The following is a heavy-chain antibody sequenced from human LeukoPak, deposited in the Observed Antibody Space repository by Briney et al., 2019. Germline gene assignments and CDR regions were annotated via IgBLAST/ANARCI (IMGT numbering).Heavy chain of an antibody. CDR2: IYPGDSDT. CDR3: ARQATVTTDFDY. D-gene: IGHD4-17*01. V-gene: IGHV5-51*01. J-gene: IGHJ4*02. Sequence: GESLQISCKGSGYHFTSYWIGWVRPMPGKGLEWMGIIYPGDSDTRYSPSFQGQVTISADKSINTAYLQWSSLKASDTAMYYCARQATVTTDFDYWGQGTLVSVSS. CDR1: GYHFTSYW.